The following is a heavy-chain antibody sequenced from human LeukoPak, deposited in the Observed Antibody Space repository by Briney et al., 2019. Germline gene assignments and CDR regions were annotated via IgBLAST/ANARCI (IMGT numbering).Heavy chain of an antibody. CDR2: IYYSGST. J-gene: IGHJ4*02. V-gene: IGHV4-39*07. CDR3: ARSPQEIFDY. CDR1: GGSISSSSYY. Sequence: PSETLSLTCTVSGGSISSSSYYWGWIRQPPGKGLECIGSIYYSGSTYYNPSLKSRVTISVDTTKNEFSLKLSSVTAADTAVYYCARSPQEIFDYWGQGTLVTVSS.